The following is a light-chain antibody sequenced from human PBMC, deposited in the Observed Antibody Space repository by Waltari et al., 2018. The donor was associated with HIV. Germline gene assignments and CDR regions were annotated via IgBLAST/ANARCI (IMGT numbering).Light chain of an antibody. V-gene: IGLV6-57*04. CDR2: DDH. Sequence: NFMLTQPHSVSESPGKTITISCTRSSGSIDSNYVQWYQQRPGSAPTTVIYDDHQRPSGVPDRFSGSIDSSSNSASLTISGLKTEDEADYYCQSYDSSIPWVFGGGTKLTVL. CDR1: SGSIDSNY. CDR3: QSYDSSIPWV. J-gene: IGLJ3*02.